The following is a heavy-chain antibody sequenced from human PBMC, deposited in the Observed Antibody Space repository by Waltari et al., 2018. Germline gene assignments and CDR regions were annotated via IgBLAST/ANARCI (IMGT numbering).Heavy chain of an antibody. CDR1: GYSISSGYY. CDR3: ATSLIAARPGNGY. Sequence: QVQLQESGPGLVKPSETLSLTCAVSGYSISSGYYWGWIRQPPGKGLAWIGIIYHSGSTYYNPALKSRVTISVDTSKNQCSLKLSSVTAADTAVYYCATSLIAARPGNGYWGQGTLVTVSS. V-gene: IGHV4-38-2*01. D-gene: IGHD6-6*01. CDR2: IYHSGST. J-gene: IGHJ4*02.